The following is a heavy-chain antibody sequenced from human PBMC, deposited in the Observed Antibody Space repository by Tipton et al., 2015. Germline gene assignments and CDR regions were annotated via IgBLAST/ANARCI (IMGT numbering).Heavy chain of an antibody. CDR2: ISYSGTT. D-gene: IGHD2-21*02. CDR1: GGSISRSDYY. CDR3: ASPSLPHDRGDYYFQS. V-gene: IGHV4-61*05. Sequence: TLSLTCNVFGGSISRSDYYWGWIRQPPGKGLEWIGYISYSGTTNYNPSLNNRVTISADTSRNQFSLRLTSVTTADTAVYYCASPSLPHDRGDYYFQSWGQGSLVTVSS. J-gene: IGHJ4*02.